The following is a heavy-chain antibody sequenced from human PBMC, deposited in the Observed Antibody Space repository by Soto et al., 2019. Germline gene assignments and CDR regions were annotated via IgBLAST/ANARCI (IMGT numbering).Heavy chain of an antibody. Sequence: NPSETLSLTCTVSGGSISSADYYWSWIRQPPGKGLYWIGYIYYSGSTYYNPSLKSRVTISVDTSKNQFSLKLSSVTAADTAVYYCARGRNGAGGDYFDYWGQGTLVTVSS. D-gene: IGHD1-1*01. J-gene: IGHJ4*02. CDR1: GGSISSADYY. CDR3: ARGRNGAGGDYFDY. CDR2: IYYSGST. V-gene: IGHV4-30-4*01.